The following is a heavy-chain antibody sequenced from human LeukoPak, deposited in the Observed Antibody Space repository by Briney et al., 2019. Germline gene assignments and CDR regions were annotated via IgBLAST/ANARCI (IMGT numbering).Heavy chain of an antibody. CDR2: ISYDGSNK. D-gene: IGHD1/OR15-1a*01. V-gene: IGHV3-30-3*02. Sequence: PGGSLRLSCAASGFTFSSYAMHWVRQAPGKGLEWVAVISYDGSNKYYADSVKGRFTISRDNSKNTLYLQMNSRRAEDTAVYYCAKDMFLEHIRGGQGTLVTVSS. J-gene: IGHJ4*02. CDR1: GFTFSSYA. CDR3: AKDMFLEHIR.